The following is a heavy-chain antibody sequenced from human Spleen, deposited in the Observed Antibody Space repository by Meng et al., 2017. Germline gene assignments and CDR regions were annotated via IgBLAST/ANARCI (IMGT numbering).Heavy chain of an antibody. D-gene: IGHD4-17*01. V-gene: IGHV3-7*01. CDR3: ARGGQMTTVTQLGY. CDR1: GFSFSFYW. CDR2: IKQDRSEK. Sequence: GGSLRLSCAVSGFSFSFYWMSWVRQAPGKGLEWVANIKQDRSEKYYVDSVKGRFTISRDNAKKSLYLQMNSLRVEDTAVYYCARGGQMTTVTQLGYWGLGTRVTVSS. J-gene: IGHJ4*02.